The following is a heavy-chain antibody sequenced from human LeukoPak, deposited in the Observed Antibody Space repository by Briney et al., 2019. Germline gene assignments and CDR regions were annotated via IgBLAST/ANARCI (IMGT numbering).Heavy chain of an antibody. CDR3: ARGVVVPAAIGPHFWFDR. CDR1: GYTFTSYG. CDR2: ISAYNGNT. D-gene: IGHD2-2*01. V-gene: IGHV1-18*01. Sequence: ASVKASCKASGYTFTSYGISWVRQAPGQGLEWMGWISAYNGNTNYAQKLQGRVTMTTDTSTSTAYMELRSLRSDDTAVYYCARGVVVPAAIGPHFWFDRWGQGSLVTVSS. J-gene: IGHJ5*02.